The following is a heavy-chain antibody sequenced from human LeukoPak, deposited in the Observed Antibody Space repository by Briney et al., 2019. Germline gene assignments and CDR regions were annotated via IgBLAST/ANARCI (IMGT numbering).Heavy chain of an antibody. V-gene: IGHV4-59*01. J-gene: IGHJ4*02. CDR3: AADYGGNYFDY. CDR1: GGSISSYY. Sequence: SETLSLTCTVSGGSISSYYWSWIRQPPGKGLEWIGYIYYSGSTNYNPSLKSRVTISVDTSKNQFSLKLSSVTAADTAVYYCAADYGGNYFDYWGQGTLVTVSS. D-gene: IGHD4-23*01. CDR2: IYYSGST.